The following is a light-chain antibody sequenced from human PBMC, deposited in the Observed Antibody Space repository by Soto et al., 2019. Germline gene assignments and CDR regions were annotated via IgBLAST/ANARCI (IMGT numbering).Light chain of an antibody. CDR3: QHYKCYPWT. Sequence: DIQMTQSPSTLSASVGDRVTITCRASQSISMFLAWYQQKPGKAPKLLIYDASNSESGVPSRFSGSGSGTEFSLTISNLQPDDFATYYCQHYKCYPWTFGQGTKVEIK. CDR1: QSISMF. CDR2: DAS. J-gene: IGKJ1*01. V-gene: IGKV1-5*01.